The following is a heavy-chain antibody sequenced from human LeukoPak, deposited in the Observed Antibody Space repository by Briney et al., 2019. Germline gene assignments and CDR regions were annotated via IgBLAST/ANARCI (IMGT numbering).Heavy chain of an antibody. CDR1: RFTFSSYA. J-gene: IGHJ4*02. D-gene: IGHD3-3*01. V-gene: IGHV3-23*01. Sequence: GGSLRLSCAASRFTFSSYAMSWVRQAPGKGLEWVSAISGSGGSTYYADSVKGRFTISRDNSKNTLYLQMNSLRAEDTAVYYCAKGDDFWSFYYFDYWGQGTLVTVSS. CDR3: AKGDDFWSFYYFDY. CDR2: ISGSGGST.